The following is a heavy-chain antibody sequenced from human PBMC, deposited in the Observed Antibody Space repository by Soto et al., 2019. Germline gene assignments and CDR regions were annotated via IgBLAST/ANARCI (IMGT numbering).Heavy chain of an antibody. CDR2: ISGSGGST. CDR3: AKDAGKDDFWSGYYDY. CDR1: GFTFSSYA. D-gene: IGHD3-3*01. Sequence: GGSLRLSCAASGFTFSSYAMSWVRQAPGKGLEWVSAISGSGGSTYYADSVKGRFTISRDNSKNTLYLQMNSLRAEDTAVYYCAKDAGKDDFWSGYYDYWGQGTLVTVSS. V-gene: IGHV3-23*01. J-gene: IGHJ4*02.